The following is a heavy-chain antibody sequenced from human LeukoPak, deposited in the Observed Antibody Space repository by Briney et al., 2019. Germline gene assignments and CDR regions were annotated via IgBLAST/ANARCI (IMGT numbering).Heavy chain of an antibody. J-gene: IGHJ4*02. V-gene: IGHV4-31*03. CDR1: GGSISSGGSR. CDR2: IYYSGST. D-gene: IGHD7-27*01. Sequence: SQTLSLTCNVSGGSISSGGSRWSWIRQHPGKGLEWIGYIYYSGSTYYNPSLESRLTMSVDTSKNQFSLHLTSVTAADTAVYYCARDWGSYFDYWGQGTLVTVSS. CDR3: ARDWGSYFDY.